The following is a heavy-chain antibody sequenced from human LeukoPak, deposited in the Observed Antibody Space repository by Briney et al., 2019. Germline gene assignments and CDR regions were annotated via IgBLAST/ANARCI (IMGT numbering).Heavy chain of an antibody. J-gene: IGHJ4*02. CDR3: ARWGYPLKSLVDY. CDR1: GASVRGYY. D-gene: IGHD3-16*01. V-gene: IGHV4-59*02. CDR2: IHYTGNT. Sequence: SETLSLTCTVSGASVRGYYWSWIRQPPGKGLEWIGYIHYTGNTDYNPSLTSRVTISVDTSKNQFSLKLSSVTAADTAVYYCARWGYPLKSLVDYWGQGTLVTVSS.